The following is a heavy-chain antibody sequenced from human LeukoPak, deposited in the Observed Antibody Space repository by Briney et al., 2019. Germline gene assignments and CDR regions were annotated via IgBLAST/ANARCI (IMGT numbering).Heavy chain of an antibody. Sequence: PSETLSLTCTVSGGSISSSSYYWGWIRKPPGKGLEWIGSIYYSGSTYYNPSLKGRVTISVDTSKNQSSLKMSSVTAADTAVYYCARRIAVAGPGYYDYWGQGTLVTVSS. CDR3: ARRIAVAGPGYYDY. D-gene: IGHD6-19*01. J-gene: IGHJ4*02. V-gene: IGHV4-39*07. CDR1: GGSISSSSYY. CDR2: IYYSGST.